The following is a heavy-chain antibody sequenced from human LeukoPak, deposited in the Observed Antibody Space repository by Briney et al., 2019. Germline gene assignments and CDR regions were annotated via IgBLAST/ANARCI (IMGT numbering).Heavy chain of an antibody. D-gene: IGHD4/OR15-4a*01. CDR1: GYSFTNYW. CDR3: AKLGASFYFDY. Sequence: GESLKISCKTSGYSFTNYWIVWLRQMPGKGLEGMGIIYPGDSDTRYSPSFQNQVTISADKSISTSYLQWSSLKASDTAMYYCAKLGASFYFDYWGQGTLVTVSS. J-gene: IGHJ4*02. V-gene: IGHV5-51*01. CDR2: IYPGDSDT.